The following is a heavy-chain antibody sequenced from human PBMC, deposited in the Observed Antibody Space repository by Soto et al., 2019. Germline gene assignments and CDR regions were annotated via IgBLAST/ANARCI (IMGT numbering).Heavy chain of an antibody. Sequence: WETLSLTCTVSSGSFRTYYWSWIRQPAGKGLEWIGRIYSTGSTLYNPSLKSRITMSVDTSKNQFSLRLSSLPAADTAVYDCGGGAADDYLDDWGQGTGVTVSS. CDR3: GGGAADDYLDD. CDR2: IYSTGST. D-gene: IGHD6-13*01. J-gene: IGHJ4*02. V-gene: IGHV4-4*07. CDR1: SGSFRTYY.